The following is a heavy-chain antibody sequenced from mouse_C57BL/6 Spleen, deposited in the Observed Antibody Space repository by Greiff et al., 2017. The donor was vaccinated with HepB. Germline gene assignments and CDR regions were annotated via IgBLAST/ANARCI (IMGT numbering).Heavy chain of an antibody. CDR3: ARVLDGSSDY. D-gene: IGHD1-1*01. V-gene: IGHV1-69*01. CDR1: GYTFTSYW. Sequence: QVQLQQPGAELVMPGASVKLSCKASGYTFTSYWMHWVKQRPGQGLEWIGEIDPSDSYTNYNQKFKGKSTLTVDKSSSTAYMQLSSLTSEDSTVYYCARVLDGSSDYWGQGTTLTGSS. J-gene: IGHJ2*01. CDR2: IDPSDSYT.